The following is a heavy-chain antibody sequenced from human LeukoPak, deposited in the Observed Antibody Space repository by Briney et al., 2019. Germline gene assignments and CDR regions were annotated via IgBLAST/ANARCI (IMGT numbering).Heavy chain of an antibody. V-gene: IGHV5-51*01. CDR2: IYPGDSDT. D-gene: IGHD1-26*01. Sequence: GESLKISCKGSGYSLTSYWIGWVRQMPGKGLEWMGIIYPGDSDTRYSPSFQGQVTISADKSISTAYLQWSSLKASDTAMYYCARLGATGGYYYGMDVWGQGTTVTVSS. CDR1: GYSLTSYW. CDR3: ARLGATGGYYYGMDV. J-gene: IGHJ6*02.